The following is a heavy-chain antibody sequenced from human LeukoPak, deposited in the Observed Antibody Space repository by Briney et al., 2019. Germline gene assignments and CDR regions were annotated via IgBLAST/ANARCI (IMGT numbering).Heavy chain of an antibody. V-gene: IGHV4-4*07. CDR1: GGSISSYY. CDR2: IYTSGST. D-gene: IGHD4-17*01. J-gene: IGHJ6*02. CDR3: ARDRATVTTKNYYYGMDV. Sequence: SETLSLTCTVSGGSISSYYWSWIRQPAGKGLEWIGRIYTSGSTNYNPSLKSRVTMSVDTSKNQFSLKLSSVTAADTAVYYCARDRATVTTKNYYYGMDVWGQGTTVTVSS.